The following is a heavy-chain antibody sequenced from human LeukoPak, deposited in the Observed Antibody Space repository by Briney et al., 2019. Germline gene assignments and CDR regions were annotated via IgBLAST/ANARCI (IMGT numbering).Heavy chain of an antibody. Sequence: GGSLRLSCAASGFTLSNSAMSWVRQAPGKGLEWVSSISGSGDITNYAGSVKGRFTVSRDNSKDTLYLQMNSLRAEDTAIYYCARSNIAGDPRGAFDIWGQGTMVTVYS. CDR1: GFTLSNSA. CDR2: ISGSGDIT. J-gene: IGHJ3*02. CDR3: ARSNIAGDPRGAFDI. V-gene: IGHV3-23*01. D-gene: IGHD1-26*01.